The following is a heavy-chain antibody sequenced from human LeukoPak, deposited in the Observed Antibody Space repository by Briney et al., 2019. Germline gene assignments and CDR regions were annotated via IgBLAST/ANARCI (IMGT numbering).Heavy chain of an antibody. V-gene: IGHV4-38-2*02. J-gene: IGHJ3*02. D-gene: IGHD6-13*01. Sequence: PSETLSLTCTVSGYSIRSGYYWGWIRQPPGKGLEWIGSMYHSGSTYYNPSLRSRVTISVDTSKNQISLNLRSVTAADTAVYYCARQAAAGRVAFDIWGQGTMVTVSS. CDR2: MYHSGST. CDR1: GYSIRSGYY. CDR3: ARQAAAGRVAFDI.